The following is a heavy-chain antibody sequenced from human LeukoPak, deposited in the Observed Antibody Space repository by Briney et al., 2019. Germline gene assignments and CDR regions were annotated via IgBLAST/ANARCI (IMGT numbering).Heavy chain of an antibody. CDR1: GFTFSNYW. J-gene: IGHJ4*02. Sequence: GGSLRLSCAASGFTFSNYWMSWVRQAPGKGLEWVANIKQDGSQIYYVDSMKGRFTISRDNPKNSLYLQMNSLRAEDTAVYYCARIGYSSSSIDYWGLGTLVTVSS. CDR2: IKQDGSQI. V-gene: IGHV3-7*01. CDR3: ARIGYSSSSIDY. D-gene: IGHD6-6*01.